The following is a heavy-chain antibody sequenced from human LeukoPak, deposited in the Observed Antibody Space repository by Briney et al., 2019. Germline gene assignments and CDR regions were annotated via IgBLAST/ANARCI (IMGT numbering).Heavy chain of an antibody. D-gene: IGHD6-13*01. Sequence: GASVKVSCKASGYTFTSYGISWVRQAPGQGLEWMGWISAYNGNTNYAQKLQGRVTMTTDTSTSTAYMELRSLRSDDTAVYYCARDEGGGIAAAVYSDPSYYFDYWGQGTLVTVSS. J-gene: IGHJ4*02. CDR2: ISAYNGNT. CDR1: GYTFTSYG. CDR3: ARDEGGGIAAAVYSDPSYYFDY. V-gene: IGHV1-18*01.